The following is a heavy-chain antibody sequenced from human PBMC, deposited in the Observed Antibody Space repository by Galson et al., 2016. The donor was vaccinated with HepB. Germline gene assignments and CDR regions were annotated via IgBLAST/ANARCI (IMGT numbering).Heavy chain of an antibody. CDR2: ISKDGRNK. CDR3: AGEGHDQLLWGYFDY. D-gene: IGHD2-2*01. V-gene: IGHV3-30*04. J-gene: IGHJ4*02. Sequence: SLRLSCAASGFTFSGYPMHWVRQAPGKGLEWVAVISKDGRNKDYADSVTGRFTLSRDNSKNTVDLQMDSLRAEDTGVYYCAGEGHDQLLWGYFDYWVQGTLVTRSS. CDR1: GFTFSGYP.